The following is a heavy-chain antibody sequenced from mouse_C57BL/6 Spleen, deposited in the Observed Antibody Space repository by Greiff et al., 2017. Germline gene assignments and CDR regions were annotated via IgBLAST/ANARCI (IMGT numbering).Heavy chain of an antibody. CDR1: GYTFTDYY. Sequence: VQLQQSGPELVKPGASVKISCKASGYTFTDYYMNWVKQSHGKSLKWIGDINPNNGGTSYNQKFKGKATLTVDKSSSTAYMELRRLTSEDSAVDYCAGSSYCWYFDVWGTGTTVTVSS. CDR2: INPNNGGT. V-gene: IGHV1-26*01. J-gene: IGHJ1*03. CDR3: AGSSYCWYFDV. D-gene: IGHD1-1*01.